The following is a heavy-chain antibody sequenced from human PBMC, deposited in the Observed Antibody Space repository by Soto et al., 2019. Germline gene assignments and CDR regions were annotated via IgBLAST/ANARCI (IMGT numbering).Heavy chain of an antibody. D-gene: IGHD3-22*01. CDR1: GFTFSSYA. J-gene: IGHJ6*02. Sequence: QSGGSLRLSCAASGFTFSSYAMHWVRQAPGKGLEWVAVISYDGSNKYYADSVKGRFTISRDNSKNTLYLQMNSLRAEDTAVYYCARDLKSSGYPRDHYYYYYYGMDVWGQGTTVTVSS. V-gene: IGHV3-30-3*01. CDR2: ISYDGSNK. CDR3: ARDLKSSGYPRDHYYYYYYGMDV.